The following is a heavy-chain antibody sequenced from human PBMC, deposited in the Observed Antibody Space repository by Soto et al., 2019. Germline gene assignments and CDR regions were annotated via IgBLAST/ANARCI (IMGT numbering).Heavy chain of an antibody. J-gene: IGHJ4*02. Sequence: PGGSLRLSCAASGFTFSSYAMHWVRQAPGKGLEWVAVISYDGSNKYYAESVKGRFTISRDNSKNTLYLQMNSLRVEDTAVYYCARADGSGQNLDYWGQGTLVTVSS. CDR3: ARADGSGQNLDY. CDR1: GFTFSSYA. CDR2: ISYDGSNK. D-gene: IGHD6-19*01. V-gene: IGHV3-30-3*01.